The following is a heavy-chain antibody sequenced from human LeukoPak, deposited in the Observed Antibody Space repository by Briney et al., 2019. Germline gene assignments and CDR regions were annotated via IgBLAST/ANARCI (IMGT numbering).Heavy chain of an antibody. Sequence: PSETLSLTCTVSGGSISSGSYYWSWIRQPAGKGLEWIGRIYTSGSTNYNPSLKSRVTISVDTSKNQFSLKLSSVTAADTAVYYCARSGRWHDAFDIWGQGTMVTVSS. V-gene: IGHV4-61*02. D-gene: IGHD4-23*01. CDR2: IYTSGST. CDR1: GGSISSGSYY. CDR3: ARSGRWHDAFDI. J-gene: IGHJ3*02.